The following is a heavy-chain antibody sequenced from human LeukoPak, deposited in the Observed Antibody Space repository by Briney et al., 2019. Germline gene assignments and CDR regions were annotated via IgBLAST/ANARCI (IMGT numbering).Heavy chain of an antibody. CDR1: GXTFSNAW. D-gene: IGHD3-16*02. V-gene: IGHV3-15*01. J-gene: IGHJ4*02. CDR2: IKSKADGGIT. CDR3: TWGSYRDQVDY. Sequence: PGGSLRLSCAAFGXTFSNAWVSWVRQAPGKGLEWVGRIKSKADGGITDYAAPVKGRFTISRDDSKNTLYLQMNSLKIEDTAVYYCTWGSYRDQVDYWGQGTLVTVSS.